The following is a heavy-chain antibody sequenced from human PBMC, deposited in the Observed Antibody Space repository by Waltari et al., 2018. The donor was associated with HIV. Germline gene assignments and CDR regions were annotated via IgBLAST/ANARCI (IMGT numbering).Heavy chain of an antibody. D-gene: IGHD4-17*01. J-gene: IGHJ6*02. CDR2: IYYSGST. V-gene: IGHV4-31*03. CDR3: ASQDYGDSGYYYYGMDV. CDR1: GGSISSGGYY. Sequence: QVQLQESGPGLVKPSQTLSLTCTVSGGSISSGGYYWSWIRQHPGKGLEWIGYIYYSGSTYYNPSLRSRVTISVDTSKNQFSLKLSSVTAADTAVYYCASQDYGDSGYYYYGMDVWGQGTTVTVSS.